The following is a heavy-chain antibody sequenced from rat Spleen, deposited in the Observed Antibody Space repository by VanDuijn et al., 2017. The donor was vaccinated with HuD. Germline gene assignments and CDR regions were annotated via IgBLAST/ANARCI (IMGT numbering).Heavy chain of an antibody. CDR2: LSYDGHTT. V-gene: IGHV5-29*01. Sequence: EVQVVESGGGLEQPGRSLKLTCAASGFTFSHYGMAWVRQAPTKGLEWVATLSYDGHTTYYRDSVKGRFTISRDIAKSTLYLQMDSLGSEDTATYYCARRPYYDGAYYPFAYWGQGTLVTVSS. D-gene: IGHD1-12*02. CDR3: ARRPYYDGAYYPFAY. J-gene: IGHJ3*01. CDR1: GFTFSHYG.